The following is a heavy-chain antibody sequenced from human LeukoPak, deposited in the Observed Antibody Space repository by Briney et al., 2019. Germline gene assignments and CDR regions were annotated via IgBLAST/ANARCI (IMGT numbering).Heavy chain of an antibody. Sequence: PGGSLRLSCEVSGFTFSNYGVHWVRQAPGKGLEWVALIWYDGRTKFHADSVKGRFTISRDNFENTLYLQMSSLRVEDTAVYYCAREWGRIAVAGGPGYWGQGTLVTVSS. V-gene: IGHV3-33*01. CDR3: AREWGRIAVAGGPGY. CDR2: IWYDGRTK. CDR1: GFTFSNYG. J-gene: IGHJ4*02. D-gene: IGHD6-19*01.